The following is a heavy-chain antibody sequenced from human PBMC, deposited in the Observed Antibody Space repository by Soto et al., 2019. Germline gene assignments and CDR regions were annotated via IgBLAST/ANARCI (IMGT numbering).Heavy chain of an antibody. CDR1: GGSVSSGSYY. V-gene: IGHV4-61*01. Sequence: QVQLQESGPGQLKPSETLTLTCAVSGGSVSSGSYYWTWIRQPPGEGLAWIGAIYYIGFTKYNPSLNSRVTITTDTSKNQFSLRLIFVTAADTAVYYCARVFEGGRVDCWGQGPLVTVSS. D-gene: IGHD1-26*01. CDR3: ARVFEGGRVDC. CDR2: IYYIGFT. J-gene: IGHJ4*02.